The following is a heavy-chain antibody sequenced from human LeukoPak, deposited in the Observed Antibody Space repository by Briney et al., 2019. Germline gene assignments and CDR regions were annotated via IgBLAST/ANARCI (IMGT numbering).Heavy chain of an antibody. D-gene: IGHD3-22*01. CDR1: GYTFTGYY. V-gene: IGHV1-2*02. CDR2: INPNSGGT. Sequence: GASVKVSCKASGYTFTGYYMHWVRQAPGQGLEWMGWINPNSGGTNYAQKFQGRVTMTRDTSISTAYMELSRLRSDDTAVYYCARTAMIVVVITAFDIWGQGTMVTVSS. J-gene: IGHJ3*02. CDR3: ARTAMIVVVITAFDI.